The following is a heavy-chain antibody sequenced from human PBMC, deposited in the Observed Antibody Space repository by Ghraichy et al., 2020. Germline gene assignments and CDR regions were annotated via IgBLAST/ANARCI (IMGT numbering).Heavy chain of an antibody. Sequence: SETLSLTCAVYGGSFSNYYWNWIRQPPGKGLEWIGEINHSGSTKYNPSLKSRVTISVDTSKNQFSLKLTSVTAADTAVYYCARGGFRPHFTLTPGYYLHRQGWGQGTLVTVSS. CDR2: INHSGST. CDR3: ARGGFRPHFTLTPGYYLHRQG. CDR1: GGSFSNYY. D-gene: IGHD4-11*01. V-gene: IGHV4-34*01. J-gene: IGHJ4*02.